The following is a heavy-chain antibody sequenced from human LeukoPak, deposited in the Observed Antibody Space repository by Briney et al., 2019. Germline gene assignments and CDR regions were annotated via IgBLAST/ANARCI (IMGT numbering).Heavy chain of an antibody. V-gene: IGHV3-64*01. Sequence: GGSLRLSCAASGFIFSDYYVHWVRQAPGKGLEFVSAITSNGGRTFYANSVKGRFTISRDNSKNALYLQMDSLRADDMAVYYCARGAASGGYDYWGQGALVTVSS. CDR3: ARGAASGGYDY. J-gene: IGHJ4*02. CDR1: GFIFSDYY. D-gene: IGHD3-10*01. CDR2: ITSNGGRT.